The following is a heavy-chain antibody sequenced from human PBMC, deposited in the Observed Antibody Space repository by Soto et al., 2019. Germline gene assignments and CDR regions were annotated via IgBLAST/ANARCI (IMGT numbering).Heavy chain of an antibody. CDR3: ASSSQTGDSNFDY. CDR1: GYTFTTYA. CDR2: INTGNGNT. D-gene: IGHD7-27*01. Sequence: QVQLVQSGAEVKKPGASVKVSCKASGYTFTTYAVHWVRQAPGQGLEWMGWINTGNGNTKYSQKFQGRVTITSDTSASTASMELSSLRSEDTAVYYCASSSQTGDSNFDYWGQGTLVTISS. J-gene: IGHJ4*02. V-gene: IGHV1-3*04.